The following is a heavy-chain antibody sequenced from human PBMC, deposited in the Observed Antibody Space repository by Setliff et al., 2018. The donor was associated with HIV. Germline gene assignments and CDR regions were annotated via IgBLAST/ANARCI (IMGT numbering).Heavy chain of an antibody. D-gene: IGHD6-13*01. V-gene: IGHV3-74*01. J-gene: IGHJ5*02. CDR3: ARESLAVGTRWFDP. CDR2: IDNYGSIT. Sequence: PGGSLRLSCAASGFTFSTYWVRQVPGKGLLWVSRIDNYGSITNYADSVKGRFTISRDNAKNMLYLQMNGLRAEDTAVYYCARESLAVGTRWFDPWGQGTLVTVSS. CDR1: GFTFSTYW.